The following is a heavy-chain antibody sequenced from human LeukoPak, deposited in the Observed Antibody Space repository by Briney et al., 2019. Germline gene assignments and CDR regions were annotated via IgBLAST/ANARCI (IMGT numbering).Heavy chain of an antibody. CDR2: IYTSGST. CDR1: GFTVSSNY. Sequence: GGSLRLSCAASGFTVSSNYMTWVRQAPGMGLEWVSVIYTSGSTYYADSVKGRFTISRDNSKNTLYLQMNSLRAEDTAVYYCARYGGYPLFDYWGQGTLVTVSS. J-gene: IGHJ4*02. CDR3: ARYGGYPLFDY. V-gene: IGHV3-53*01. D-gene: IGHD4-23*01.